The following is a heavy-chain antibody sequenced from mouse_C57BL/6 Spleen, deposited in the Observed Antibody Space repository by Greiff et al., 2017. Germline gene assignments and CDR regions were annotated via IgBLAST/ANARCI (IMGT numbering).Heavy chain of an antibody. CDR3: TREVDRYYCGD. V-gene: IGHV5-9-1*02. CDR2: ISSGGDYI. J-gene: IGHJ2*01. Sequence: EVKVEESGEGLVKPGGSLKLSCAASGFTFSSYAMSWVRQTPEKRLEWVAYISSGGDYIYYADTVKGRFTISRDNARNTLALQMSSLTSEDTTMYYCTREVDRYYCGDGGQGTTRTVST. D-gene: IGHD1-1*02. CDR1: GFTFSSYA.